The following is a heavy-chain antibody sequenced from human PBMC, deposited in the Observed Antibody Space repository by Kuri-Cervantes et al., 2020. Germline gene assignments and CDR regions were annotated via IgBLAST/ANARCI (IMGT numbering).Heavy chain of an antibody. CDR3: ARDGGSTMVRGVDPYYFDY. J-gene: IGHJ4*02. CDR1: GGSFSGYY. D-gene: IGHD3-10*01. V-gene: IGHV4-34*01. CDR2: INHSGST. Sequence: SETLSLTCAVYGGSFSGYYWSWIRQPPGKGLEWIGEINHSGSTNYNPSLKSRVTISVDTSKNQFSLKLSSVTAADTAVYYCARDGGSTMVRGVDPYYFDYWGQGTLVTVSS.